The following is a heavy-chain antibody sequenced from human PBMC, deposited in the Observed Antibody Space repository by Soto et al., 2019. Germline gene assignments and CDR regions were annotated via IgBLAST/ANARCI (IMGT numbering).Heavy chain of an antibody. CDR2: ISSSSSSI. D-gene: IGHD2-15*01. V-gene: IGHV3-48*01. J-gene: IGHJ6*02. CDR3: ASGGSTRMDV. CDR1: GFTFSSYS. Sequence: EVQLVESGGGLVQPGGSLRLSCAASGFTFSSYSMNWVRQAPGKGLEWVSYISSSSSSIYYADSVKGRSTISRDNAKNSLYRQMNSLRAEDTVVNYWASGGSTRMDVWGQGTTVTVSS.